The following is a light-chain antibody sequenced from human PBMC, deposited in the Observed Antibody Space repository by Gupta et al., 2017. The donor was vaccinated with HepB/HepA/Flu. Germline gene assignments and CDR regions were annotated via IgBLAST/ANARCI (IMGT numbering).Light chain of an antibody. Sequence: ELVMTQSPATLSVSTGERATLSCRASQSVSSNLAWYQQKPGQAPRLLIYGASTRATGIPARFSGSGSGTEFTLTISSLQSEDFAVYYCQQYNNWPPGTFGQGTKVEIK. CDR1: QSVSSN. CDR3: QQYNNWPPGT. J-gene: IGKJ1*01. CDR2: GAS. V-gene: IGKV3-15*01.